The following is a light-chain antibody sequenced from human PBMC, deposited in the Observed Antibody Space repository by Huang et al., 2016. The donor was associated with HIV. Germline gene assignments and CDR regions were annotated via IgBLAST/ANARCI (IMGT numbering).Light chain of an antibody. Sequence: IVLTQSPGTLSLSPGERATLSCMASQSVSSSYLAWYQQNPGQAPRLLIYGASSRATGIPDRFSGRGSGTDFTLTISRLEPEDFAVYYCQQYGSSPLFTFGPGTKVDIK. J-gene: IGKJ3*01. CDR3: QQYGSSPLFT. CDR1: QSVSSSY. CDR2: GAS. V-gene: IGKV3-20*01.